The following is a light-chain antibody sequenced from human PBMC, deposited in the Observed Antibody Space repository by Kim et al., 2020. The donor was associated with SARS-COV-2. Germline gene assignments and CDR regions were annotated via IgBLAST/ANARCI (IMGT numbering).Light chain of an antibody. CDR3: QVWDSSSAL. J-gene: IGLJ3*02. Sequence: SYELTQPPSVSVAPGKTARITCGGNNIGSKSVHWYQQKPGQAPVLVIYYDSDRPSGIPERFSGSNSGNTATLTISRVEAGDEADYYCQVWDSSSALFGGGTQLIVL. V-gene: IGLV3-21*04. CDR1: NIGSKS. CDR2: YDS.